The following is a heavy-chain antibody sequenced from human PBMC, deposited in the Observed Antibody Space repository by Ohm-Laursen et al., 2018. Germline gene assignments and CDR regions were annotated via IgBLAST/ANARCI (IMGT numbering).Heavy chain of an antibody. J-gene: IGHJ4*02. CDR2: VSYSENT. CDR3: ARHASVTGLDY. Sequence: SQTLSLTCAVSGGSFTTADYYWSWIRHHPGKGLEWIGYVSYSENTYYNPSLKSRLLISVDRSKNQFSLKLSSVIAADTAMYYCARHASVTGLDYWGQGTLVTVSS. CDR1: GGSFTTADYY. D-gene: IGHD6-19*01. V-gene: IGHV4-31*02.